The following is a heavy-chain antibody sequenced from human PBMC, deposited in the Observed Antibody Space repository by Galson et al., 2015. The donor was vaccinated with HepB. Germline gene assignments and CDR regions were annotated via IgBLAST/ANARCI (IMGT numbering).Heavy chain of an antibody. CDR2: IKANSGGT. V-gene: IGHV1-2*02. CDR3: ARDSRPGWTDAFDI. J-gene: IGHJ3*02. Sequence: SVKVSCKASGYPFTDYYMHWVRQAPGQGLEWMGWIKANSGGTIYAQKFHGRVTMTRDTSISTAYMELTNLTTDDTTVYYCARDSRPGWTDAFDIWGQGTMVTVSS. D-gene: IGHD6-19*01. CDR1: GYPFTDYY.